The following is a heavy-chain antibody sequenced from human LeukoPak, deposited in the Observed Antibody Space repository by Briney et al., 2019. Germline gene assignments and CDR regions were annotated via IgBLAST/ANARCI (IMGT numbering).Heavy chain of an antibody. D-gene: IGHD6-19*01. CDR3: AKGSAVGVAGTTNFDY. J-gene: IGHJ4*02. CDR2: ISGSGGST. V-gene: IGHV3-23*01. CDR1: GFTFSNYA. Sequence: GGSLRLSCAASGFTFSNYAMSWVRQAPGKGLEWVSAISGSGGSTYYADSVKGRFTISRDNSKNTLSLQMNSLRAEDTAVYYCAKGSAVGVAGTTNFDYWGQRTLVTVSS.